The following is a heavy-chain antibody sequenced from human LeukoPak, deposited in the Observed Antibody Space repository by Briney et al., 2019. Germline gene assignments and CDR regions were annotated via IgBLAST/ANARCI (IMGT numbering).Heavy chain of an antibody. CDR1: GFTLSSNY. CDR2: IYSGGST. CDR3: ARDRSFYMDV. Sequence: GGSLRLSCAASGFTLSSNYMSWVRQAPGKGLEWVSVIYSGGSTYYADSVKGRFTISRDNSNNTLYLQMNSLRAEDTAVYYCARDRSFYMDVWGKGTTVTVSS. J-gene: IGHJ6*03. D-gene: IGHD3-16*02. V-gene: IGHV3-53*01.